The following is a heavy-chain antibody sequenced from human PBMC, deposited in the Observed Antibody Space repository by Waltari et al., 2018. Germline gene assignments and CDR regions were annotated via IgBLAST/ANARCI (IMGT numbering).Heavy chain of an antibody. CDR3: ARTPVLLWFRESTDLSDAFDI. V-gene: IGHV1-2*06. CDR1: GYTFTGYY. D-gene: IGHD3-10*01. CDR2: INPNSGGT. Sequence: QVQLVQSGAEVKKPGASVKVSCKASGYTFTGYYMHWVRQAPGQGLEWMGRINPNSGGTNYAQKFQGRVTMTRDTSISTAYMELSRLRSDDTAVYYCARTPVLLWFRESTDLSDAFDIWGQGTMVTVSS. J-gene: IGHJ3*02.